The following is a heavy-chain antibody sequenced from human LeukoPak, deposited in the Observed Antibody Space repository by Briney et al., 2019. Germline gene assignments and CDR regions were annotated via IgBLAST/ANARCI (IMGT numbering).Heavy chain of an antibody. CDR2: IRYSGSA. D-gene: IGHD3-22*01. Sequence: PSETLSLTCTVSGDSISTYYWSWIRQPPGKGLEWIGYIRYSGSANYNPSLRSRVTISIDTSKNQFSLKLSSVTAADTAVYHCARLVYDSRGYYFDYWGQEPWSPSPQ. CDR3: ARLVYDSRGYYFDY. V-gene: IGHV4-59*08. CDR1: GDSISTYY. J-gene: IGHJ4*01.